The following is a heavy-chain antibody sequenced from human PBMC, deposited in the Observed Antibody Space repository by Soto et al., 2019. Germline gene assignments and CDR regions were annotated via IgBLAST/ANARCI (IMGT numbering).Heavy chain of an antibody. CDR1: GGSITTGGYY. V-gene: IGHV4-31*03. Sequence: SETLSLTCTVSGGSITTGGYYWSWIRQLPGKGLEWIGHRYYSESTYYNPSLKSRVSISLDTYKNQFSLKLSFVTAADTAMYYCARTKCSGGSCYSWSLDYWGQGTPVTVSS. D-gene: IGHD2-15*01. CDR3: ARTKCSGGSCYSWSLDY. CDR2: RYYSEST. J-gene: IGHJ4*02.